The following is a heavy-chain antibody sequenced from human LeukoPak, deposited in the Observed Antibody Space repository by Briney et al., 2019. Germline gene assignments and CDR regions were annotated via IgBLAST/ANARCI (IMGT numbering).Heavy chain of an antibody. V-gene: IGHV3-21*01. CDR2: ISSSSSYI. D-gene: IGHD3-10*01. CDR1: GFTFSSYS. CDR3: ARAPYYYGSGSDAFDI. Sequence: GGSLRLSWAASGFTFSSYSMNWVRQAPGKGLEWVLCISSSSSYIYQADSVKGRFTISRDNAKNSLYLQMNSLRAEDTAVYYCARAPYYYGSGSDAFDIWGQGTMVTVSS. J-gene: IGHJ3*02.